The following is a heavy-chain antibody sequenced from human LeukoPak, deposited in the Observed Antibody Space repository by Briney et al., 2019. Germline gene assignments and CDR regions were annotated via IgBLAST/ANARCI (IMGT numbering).Heavy chain of an antibody. CDR2: IYYGGST. Sequence: SETLSLTCTVSGGSISSSDDYWGWIRQPPGKGLEWIGVIYYGGSTYYHPSLKSRVTISMDTSKNQFSLKLSSVTAADTAVYYCARGYGSSYYYMDVWGKGTTVTISS. V-gene: IGHV4-39*07. CDR1: GGSISSSDDY. D-gene: IGHD3-10*01. J-gene: IGHJ6*03. CDR3: ARGYGSSYYYMDV.